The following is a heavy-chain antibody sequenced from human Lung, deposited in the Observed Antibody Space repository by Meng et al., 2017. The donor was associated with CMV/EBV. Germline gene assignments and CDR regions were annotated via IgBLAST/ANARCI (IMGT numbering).Heavy chain of an antibody. V-gene: IGHV3-7*01. D-gene: IGHD3-10*01. Sequence: ASMKISCAASGFTSSSYWMSWVHQAPGRGLGWGANIRQGGSEKYYVDSVKGRFTISRDNAKNSLYLQMNSLRAEDTAVYYCARDMRGRAIIYYYYCMDVWGQGXTVTVSS. CDR1: GFTSSSYW. CDR3: ARDMRGRAIIYYYYCMDV. J-gene: IGHJ6*02. CDR2: IRQGGSEK.